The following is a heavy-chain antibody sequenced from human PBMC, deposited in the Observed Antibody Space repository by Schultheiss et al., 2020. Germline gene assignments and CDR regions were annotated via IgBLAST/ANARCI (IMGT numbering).Heavy chain of an antibody. CDR3: ARMYSGSLYYFDY. J-gene: IGHJ4*02. CDR1: GGSISSYYW. Sequence: ETLSLTCTVSGGSISSYYWSWIRQPAGKGLEWLAHIFSNDEKSYSTSLKSRLTISKDTSKSQVVLTMTNMDPVDTATYYCARMYSGSLYYFDYWGQGTLVTVSS. V-gene: IGHV2-26*01. CDR2: IFSNDEK. D-gene: IGHD1-26*01.